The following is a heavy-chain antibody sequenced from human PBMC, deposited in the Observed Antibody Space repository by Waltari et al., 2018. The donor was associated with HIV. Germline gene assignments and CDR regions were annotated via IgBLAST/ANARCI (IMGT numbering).Heavy chain of an antibody. CDR2: MSQDGSSH. CDR3: ATYCGGDCYVGEVYVDV. J-gene: IGHJ3*01. Sequence: QVQLMQSGGGVVQPGGSLRLSCTASGFLFSTYGIRWVRQAPGKVLELVASMSQDGSSHRYADYVKGRFTVSRGKYKDTVYLQMNSLTADDTAVYYCATYCGGDCYVGEVYVDVWGQGTRVIVS. CDR1: GFLFSTYG. D-gene: IGHD2-21*02. V-gene: IGHV3-30*03.